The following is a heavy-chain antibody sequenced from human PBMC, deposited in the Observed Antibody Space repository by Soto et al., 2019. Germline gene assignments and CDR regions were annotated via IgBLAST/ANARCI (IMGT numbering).Heavy chain of an antibody. Sequence: QMQLVQSGAEVKKTGSSVKVSCKASGYTFTFRYLHWVQQAPGQALEWMGWITPFKSDTNYAQKFQDRVTITRDRSVSTAYMELSNLRSDDTAMYYCARSPFAGSDAFDIWGQGTMVTVSS. D-gene: IGHD1-1*01. V-gene: IGHV1-45*02. CDR2: ITPFKSDT. CDR3: ARSPFAGSDAFDI. J-gene: IGHJ3*02. CDR1: GYTFTFRY.